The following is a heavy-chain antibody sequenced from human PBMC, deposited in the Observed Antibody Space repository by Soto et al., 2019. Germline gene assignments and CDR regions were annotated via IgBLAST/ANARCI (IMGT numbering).Heavy chain of an antibody. CDR1: GFTFSSYG. D-gene: IGHD4-17*01. CDR2: ISYDGSNK. Sequence: QVQLVESGGGVVQPGRSLRLSCAASGFTFSSYGMHWVRQAPGKGLEWVAVISYDGSNKYYADSVKGRFTISRDNSKNTLYLQMNSLRAEDTAVYYCAKDPGRDGDYVRYFDLWGRGTLVTVSS. CDR3: AKDPGRDGDYVRYFDL. V-gene: IGHV3-30*18. J-gene: IGHJ2*01.